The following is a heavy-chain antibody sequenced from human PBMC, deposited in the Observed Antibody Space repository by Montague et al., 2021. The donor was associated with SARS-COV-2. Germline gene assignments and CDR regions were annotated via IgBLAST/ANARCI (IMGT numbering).Heavy chain of an antibody. CDR3: ARSGAVPMD. Sequence: SETLSLTCTVSGGSISSYFWSWIRQFPGKGLEWIGYFYHSGGTKYNPSLKSRVTISGDTSKNQFSLKLSSVTTADTAVYYCARSGAVPMDWGQGTLVTVSS. J-gene: IGHJ4*02. D-gene: IGHD3-10*01. CDR1: GGSISSYF. V-gene: IGHV4-59*13. CDR2: FYHSGGT.